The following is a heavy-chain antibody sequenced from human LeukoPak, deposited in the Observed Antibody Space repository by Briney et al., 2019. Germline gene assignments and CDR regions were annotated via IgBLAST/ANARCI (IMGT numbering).Heavy chain of an antibody. V-gene: IGHV1-2*06. J-gene: IGHJ4*02. D-gene: IGHD6-6*01. CDR1: GYTFTGYY. Sequence: ASVKVSFKASGYTFTGYYMHWVRQAPGKGLEWMGRINHNSGGTNYAQKFQARVTMTRDTSISTAYVELSRLRSDDTAVYYCARDIEYSSYNFDYWGQGTLVTVSS. CDR3: ARDIEYSSYNFDY. CDR2: INHNSGGT.